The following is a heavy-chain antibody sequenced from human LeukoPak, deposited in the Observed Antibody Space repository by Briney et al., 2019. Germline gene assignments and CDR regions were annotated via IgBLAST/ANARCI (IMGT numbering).Heavy chain of an antibody. J-gene: IGHJ4*02. CDR3: ARLLEYYYESSGYMHY. V-gene: IGHV3-7*01. CDR2: IKEDGSER. Sequence: PGGSLRLSCEGSAFIFSGHWMNWVRRTPGKGLEWVASIKEDGSERQYVDSVKGRFSISRDNTKGSLFLQLNSLRAEDTAVYYCARLLEYYYESSGYMHYWGQGTLVTVSS. CDR1: AFIFSGHW. D-gene: IGHD3-22*01.